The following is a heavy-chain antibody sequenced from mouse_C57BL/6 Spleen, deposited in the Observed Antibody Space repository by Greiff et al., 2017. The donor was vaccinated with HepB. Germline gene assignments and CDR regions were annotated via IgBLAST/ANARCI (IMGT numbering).Heavy chain of an antibody. D-gene: IGHD1-1*01. J-gene: IGHJ2*01. CDR2: IDPENGDT. Sequence: VHVKQSGAELVRPGASVKLSCTASGFNIKDDYMHWVKQRPEQGLEWIGWIDPENGDTEYASKFQGKATITADTSSNTAYLQLSSLTSEDTAVYYCTTGITTGGYWGQGTTLTVSS. CDR1: GFNIKDDY. V-gene: IGHV14-4*01. CDR3: TTGITTGGY.